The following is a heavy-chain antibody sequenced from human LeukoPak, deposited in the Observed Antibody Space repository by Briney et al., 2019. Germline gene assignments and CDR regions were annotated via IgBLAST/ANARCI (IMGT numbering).Heavy chain of an antibody. CDR2: ISGSGGNT. D-gene: IGHD5-18*01. CDR1: GFTFSSYA. J-gene: IGHJ5*02. V-gene: IGHV3-23*01. CDR3: AKDRTGYSYGYFLSP. Sequence: PGGSLRLSCAASGFTFSSYAMSWVRQAPGKGLEWVSGISGSGGNTYYADSVKGRFTISRDNSKNTLYLQMSSLGAEDTAVYFCAKDRTGYSYGYFLSPWGQGTLVTVSS.